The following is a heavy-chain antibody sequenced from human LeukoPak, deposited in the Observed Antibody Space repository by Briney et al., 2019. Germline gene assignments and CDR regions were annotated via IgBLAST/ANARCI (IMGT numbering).Heavy chain of an antibody. CDR1: GASIDISSYY. J-gene: IGHJ5*02. Sequence: SETLSLTCTVSGASIDISSYYRAWIRQPPGRGLEWIGSIYYSGNTYDKPSFKSRLTISVDTSKNQFSLELNAVSAAYTGLYYCARQEIVLEPATGRFDPWGQGTLVTVSS. V-gene: IGHV4-39*01. D-gene: IGHD2-15*01. CDR3: ARQEIVLEPATGRFDP. CDR2: IYYSGNT.